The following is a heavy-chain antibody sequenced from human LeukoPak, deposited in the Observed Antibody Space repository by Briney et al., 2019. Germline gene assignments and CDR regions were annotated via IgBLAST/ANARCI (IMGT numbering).Heavy chain of an antibody. CDR1: GYTFTGYY. V-gene: IGHV1-2*02. J-gene: IGHJ4*02. CDR2: INPNSGGT. Sequence: ASVKVSCKASGYTFTGYYMHWVRQAPGQGLEWMGWINPNSGGTNYAQKFQGRVTMTRDTSISTVYMELSSLRSEDTAVYYCARDCSSTSCYFDYWGQGTLVTVSS. D-gene: IGHD2-2*01. CDR3: ARDCSSTSCYFDY.